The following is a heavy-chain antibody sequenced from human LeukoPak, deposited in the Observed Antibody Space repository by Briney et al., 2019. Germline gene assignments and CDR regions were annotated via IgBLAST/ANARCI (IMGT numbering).Heavy chain of an antibody. V-gene: IGHV4-30-4*01. D-gene: IGHD2-15*01. J-gene: IGHJ5*02. CDR2: IYYSGST. CDR3: ARDLGCSGGSCYPSWFDP. CDR1: GFTFSDYY. Sequence: LRLSCAASGFTFSDYYMSWIRQPPGKGLEWIGYIYYSGSTYYNPSLKSRVTISVDTSKNQFSLKLSSVTAADTAVYYCARDLGCSGGSCYPSWFDPWGQGTLVTVSS.